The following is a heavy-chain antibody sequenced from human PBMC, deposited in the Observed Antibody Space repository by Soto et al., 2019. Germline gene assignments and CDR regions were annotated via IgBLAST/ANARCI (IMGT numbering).Heavy chain of an antibody. CDR3: ARLGQWLVLSNFDY. D-gene: IGHD6-19*01. J-gene: IGHJ4*02. CDR2: IYYSGST. V-gene: IGHV4-59*08. Sequence: SETLSLTCTVSGGSISNYYWSWVRQPPGKGLEWIGYIYYSGSTNCNPSLKSRVTISVDTSKNQFSLKLSSVTAADTAIYYCARLGQWLVLSNFDYWGQGTLVTVSS. CDR1: GGSISNYY.